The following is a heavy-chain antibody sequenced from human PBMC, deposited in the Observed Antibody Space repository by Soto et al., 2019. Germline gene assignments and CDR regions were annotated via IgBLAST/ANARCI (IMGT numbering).Heavy chain of an antibody. CDR1: GGSISSSSDY. V-gene: IGHV4-39*01. J-gene: IGHJ4*02. CDR2: IYYSGST. Sequence: SETLSLTCTVSGGSISSSSDYRGWIRQPPGKGLEWIGSIYYSGSTYYNPSLKSRVTISVDTSKNQFSLKLSSVTAADTAVYYCASYDILTGYYTFDYWGQGTLVTVSS. CDR3: ASYDILTGYYTFDY. D-gene: IGHD3-9*01.